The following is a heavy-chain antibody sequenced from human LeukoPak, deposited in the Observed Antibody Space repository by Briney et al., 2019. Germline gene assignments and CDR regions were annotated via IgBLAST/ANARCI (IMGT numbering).Heavy chain of an antibody. Sequence: ASVKVSCKASGDTFTGYYMHWVRQAPGQGLEWMGWINPNSGGTNYAQNFQGRVTMTRDTSISTAYMVLSRLRSDDTAVYYCARVTGYYYESSGYYHHAFDIWGLGTMVTVSS. D-gene: IGHD3-22*01. V-gene: IGHV1-2*02. CDR1: GDTFTGYY. CDR2: INPNSGGT. CDR3: ARVTGYYYESSGYYHHAFDI. J-gene: IGHJ3*02.